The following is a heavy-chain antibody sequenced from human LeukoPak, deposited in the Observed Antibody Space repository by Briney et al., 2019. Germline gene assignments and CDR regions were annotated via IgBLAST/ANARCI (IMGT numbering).Heavy chain of an antibody. CDR2: INQEGSEK. CDR1: GPIFRSYW. CDR3: AKDNWGLDKGFLDY. Sequence: GGSLRLSCEVSGPIFRSYWMSWVRQAPGKGLEWVANINQEGSEKYFEDSVKGRFTISRDNAKNSLHLQMNTQRADDTALYYCAKDNWGLDKGFLDYWGQGTLVTVSS. J-gene: IGHJ4*02. D-gene: IGHD7-27*01. V-gene: IGHV3-7*03.